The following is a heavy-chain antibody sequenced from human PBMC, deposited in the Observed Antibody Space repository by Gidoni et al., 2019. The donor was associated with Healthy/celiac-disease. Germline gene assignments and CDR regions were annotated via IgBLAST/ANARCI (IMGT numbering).Heavy chain of an antibody. CDR3: ARRGSEIGGWYNWNDQRTKNWFDP. D-gene: IGHD1-20*01. J-gene: IGHJ5*02. Sequence: QVQLQQWGAGLLKPSETLSLTCAVYGGSFSGYYWSWIRQPPGKGLEWIGEINHSGSTNYNPSLKSRVTISVDTSKNQFSLKLSSVTAADTAFYYCARRGSEIGGWYNWNDQRTKNWFDPWGQGTLVTVSS. CDR2: INHSGST. V-gene: IGHV4-34*01. CDR1: GGSFSGYY.